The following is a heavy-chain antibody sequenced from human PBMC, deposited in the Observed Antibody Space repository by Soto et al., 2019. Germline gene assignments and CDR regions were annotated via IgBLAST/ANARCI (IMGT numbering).Heavy chain of an antibody. CDR3: ARRQIPPPTRGAANARGAMDV. CDR2: IWNDGNNS. V-gene: IGHV3-33*01. Sequence: VQLVESGGGVVQPGRSLRLSCAASGFTFNNYGMHWVRQAPGKGLEWLAVIWNDGNNSSYANSVKGRFTISRDNSKNTLYLQMSSLRAEDTGVYYCARRQIPPPTRGAANARGAMDVWGQGTTVTVSS. CDR1: GFTFNNYG. D-gene: IGHD6-13*01. J-gene: IGHJ6*02.